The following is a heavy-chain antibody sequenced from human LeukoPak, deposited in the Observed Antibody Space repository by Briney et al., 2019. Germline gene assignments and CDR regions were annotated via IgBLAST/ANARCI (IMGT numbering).Heavy chain of an antibody. V-gene: IGHV3-64*01. CDR2: ISSNGGST. CDR3: ARVDLDGSYYGY. CDR1: GFTFSSYA. Sequence: GGSLRLSCAASGFTFSSYAMHWVRQAPGKGLEYVSAISSNGGSTYYANSVKGRFTISRDNSKNTLYLQMGSLRAEDMAVYYCARVDLDGSYYGYWGQGTLVTVSS. J-gene: IGHJ4*02. D-gene: IGHD1-26*01.